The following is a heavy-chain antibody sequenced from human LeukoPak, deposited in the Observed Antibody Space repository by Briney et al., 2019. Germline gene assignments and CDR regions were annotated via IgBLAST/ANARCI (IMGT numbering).Heavy chain of an antibody. CDR3: ARASYDSSGYYYNY. Sequence: SETLSLTCTVSGYSISSGYYWGWIRQPPGKGLEWIGSIYHSGTTYYNPSLKSRVTISVYTSKNQFSLKLSSVTAADTAVYYCARASYDSSGYYYNYWGQGTLVTVSS. D-gene: IGHD3-22*01. CDR2: IYHSGTT. V-gene: IGHV4-38-2*02. CDR1: GYSISSGYY. J-gene: IGHJ4*02.